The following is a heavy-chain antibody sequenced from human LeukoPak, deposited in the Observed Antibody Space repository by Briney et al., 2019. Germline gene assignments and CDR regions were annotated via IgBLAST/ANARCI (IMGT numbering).Heavy chain of an antibody. CDR2: INPNTGGT. J-gene: IGHJ3*02. D-gene: IGHD5-24*01. CDR3: ARVGDGLNDAFDI. V-gene: IGHV1-2*06. Sequence: ASVKVSCKASGYTFTGYYMNWVRQAPGQGLEWLGRINPNTGGTNFAQSFRGRVTMTRDTSITTAYMELSRLRSDDTAVYYCARVGDGLNDAFDIWGQGTMVTVSS. CDR1: GYTFTGYY.